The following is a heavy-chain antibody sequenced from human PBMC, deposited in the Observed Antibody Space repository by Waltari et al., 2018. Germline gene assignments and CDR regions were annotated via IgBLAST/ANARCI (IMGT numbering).Heavy chain of an antibody. D-gene: IGHD3-10*01. CDR3: VTALGDRSSASRPFDV. J-gene: IGHJ3*01. Sequence: EVQLLQSGTELKKPGSTVKISCQVSGYRFTDYYIHWVQQAPGKGPQWMGRFDPEDGETIYAARFQGRVTITSDTSTETAFMELSSLTSDDTAVYYCVTALGDRSSASRPFDVWGLGTLITVSS. CDR2: FDPEDGET. V-gene: IGHV1-69-2*01. CDR1: GYRFTDYY.